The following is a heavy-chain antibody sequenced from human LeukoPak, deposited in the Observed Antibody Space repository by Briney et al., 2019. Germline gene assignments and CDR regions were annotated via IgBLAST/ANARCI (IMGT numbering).Heavy chain of an antibody. CDR3: ARVVSWFGIYYFDY. J-gene: IGHJ4*02. Sequence: SETLSLTCTVSGGSISSYYWSWIRQPAGKGLEWIGRIYTSGSTNYNPSLKSRATMSVDTSKNQFSLKLSSVTAADTAVYYCARVVSWFGIYYFDYWGQGTLVTVSS. D-gene: IGHD3-10*01. CDR1: GGSISSYY. V-gene: IGHV4-4*07. CDR2: IYTSGST.